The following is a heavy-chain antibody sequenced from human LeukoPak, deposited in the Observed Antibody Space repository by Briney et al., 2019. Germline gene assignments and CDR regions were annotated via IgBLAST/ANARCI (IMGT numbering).Heavy chain of an antibody. CDR1: GFTVSSNY. V-gene: IGHV3-66*01. CDR2: IYGSGDT. Sequence: GGSLRLSCAASGFTVSSNYMSWVRQAPGKGLEWVSIIYGSGDTCYADSVKGRFTISRDNSKNTLYLQMNSLRAEDTAVYYCARDSPTMIGEDAFDIWGQGTMVTVSS. CDR3: ARDSPTMIGEDAFDI. J-gene: IGHJ3*02. D-gene: IGHD3-22*01.